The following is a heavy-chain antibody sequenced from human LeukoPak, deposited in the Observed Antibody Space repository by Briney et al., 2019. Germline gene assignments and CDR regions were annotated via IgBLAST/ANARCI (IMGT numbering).Heavy chain of an antibody. CDR3: ARYSGNYRFFDY. J-gene: IGHJ4*02. Sequence: SETLSLTCAVSSGSISTYDYYWTWIRQHPGKGLEWIGYIYHSGTTYYNPSLKSRLTISVDTSENQFSLKLTSVTAADSAMYYCARYSGNYRFFDYWGQGTLVTVSS. V-gene: IGHV4-31*11. CDR2: IYHSGTT. CDR1: SGSISTYDYY. D-gene: IGHD1-26*01.